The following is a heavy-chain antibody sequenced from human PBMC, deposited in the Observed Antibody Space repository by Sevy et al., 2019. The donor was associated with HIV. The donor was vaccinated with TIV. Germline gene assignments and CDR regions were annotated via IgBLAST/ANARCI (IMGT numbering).Heavy chain of an antibody. CDR3: ATTKDDYENCGYPFDD. J-gene: IGHJ4*02. CDR2: FDPEDGET. D-gene: IGHD3-22*01. Sequence: ASVKVSCKVSGYTLTKLSMNWVRQAPGKGLEWMGTFDPEDGETIYAQNFQGRVTMTEDTSTDTAYMELSSLRTEDTAVDYCATTKDDYENCGYPFDDWGQGTLVTVSS. V-gene: IGHV1-24*01. CDR1: GYTLTKLS.